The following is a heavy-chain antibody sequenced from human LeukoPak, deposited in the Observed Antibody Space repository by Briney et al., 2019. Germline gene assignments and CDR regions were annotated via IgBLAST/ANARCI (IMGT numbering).Heavy chain of an antibody. CDR3: ARSPLVVTAIEYYFDY. V-gene: IGHV5-51*01. Sequence: GESLKISCKGSGYSFTSYWIGWVRQMPGKGLEWMGIIYPGDSHTRYSPSFQGQVTISADKSISTAYLQWSSLKASDTAMYYCARSPLVVTAIEYYFDYWGQGTLVTVSS. D-gene: IGHD2-21*02. CDR1: GYSFTSYW. J-gene: IGHJ4*02. CDR2: IYPGDSHT.